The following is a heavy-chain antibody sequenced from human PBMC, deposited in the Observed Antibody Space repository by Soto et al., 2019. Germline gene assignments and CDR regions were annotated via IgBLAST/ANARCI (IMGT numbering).Heavy chain of an antibody. CDR2: ISGSGGST. Sequence: EVQLLESGGGLVQPGVSLRLSCAASGFTFSSYAMSWVRQAPGKGLEWVSAISGSGGSTYYADSVTGRFTISRDNSKNTLYLQMNSLRAEDTAVYYCAKPGKYSSRLWYFDYWGQGTLVTVSS. CDR1: GFTFSSYA. CDR3: AKPGKYSSRLWYFDY. J-gene: IGHJ4*02. D-gene: IGHD6-13*01. V-gene: IGHV3-23*01.